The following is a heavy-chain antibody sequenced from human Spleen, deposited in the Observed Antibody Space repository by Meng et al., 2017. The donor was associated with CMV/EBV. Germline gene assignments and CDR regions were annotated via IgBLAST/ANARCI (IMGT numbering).Heavy chain of an antibody. V-gene: IGHV4-34*01. J-gene: IGHJ4*02. CDR1: GGSFGGYL. CDR3: ARGRVRLRGSYCDS. D-gene: IGHD3-16*01. CDR2: INHGGST. Sequence: SETLSLTCAVDGGSFGGYLWNWIRQPPGKGLEWIGEINHGGSTNYNPSFKSRVTISIDPFKNQFSLNLNSLTAADAAAYYCARGRVRLRGSYCDSWGQGTLVTVFS.